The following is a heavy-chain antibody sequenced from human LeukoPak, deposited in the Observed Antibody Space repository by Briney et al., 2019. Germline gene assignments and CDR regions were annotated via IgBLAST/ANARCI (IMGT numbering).Heavy chain of an antibody. J-gene: IGHJ4*02. Sequence: ASVKVSCKASGYTFTSYDINWVRQATGQGLEWMGWMNPNSGNTGCAQKFQGRVTMTRNTSISTAYMELSSLRSEDTAVYYCATSGFLEWLTYFDYWGQGTLVTVSS. D-gene: IGHD3-3*01. CDR2: MNPNSGNT. V-gene: IGHV1-8*01. CDR3: ATSGFLEWLTYFDY. CDR1: GYTFTSYD.